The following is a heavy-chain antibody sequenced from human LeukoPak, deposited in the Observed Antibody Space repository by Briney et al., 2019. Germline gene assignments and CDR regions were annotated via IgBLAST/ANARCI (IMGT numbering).Heavy chain of an antibody. CDR3: VRIYYYCYMDV. D-gene: IGHD2-15*01. Sequence: PGGSLRLSCAASGFSFSSYVMSWVRQAPGKGLEWVSGVSGSGGSTYYADSVKGRFTISRDNSKNTLYLQMNTLRAEDTAAYYCVRIYYYCYMDVWGKGTTVTVSS. CDR2: VSGSGGST. V-gene: IGHV3-23*01. J-gene: IGHJ6*03. CDR1: GFSFSSYV.